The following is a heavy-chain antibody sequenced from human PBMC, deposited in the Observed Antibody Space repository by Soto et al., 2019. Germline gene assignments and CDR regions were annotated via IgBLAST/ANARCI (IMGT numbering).Heavy chain of an antibody. Sequence: QVQLVQSGAEVKKPGSSVKVSCKASGGTFSGYAISWVRQAPGQGLEWMGGIIPIFGTANYAQKFQGRVTITADESTSTAYMELSSLRSEDTAVYYCARTSVPGYSYGWGPLDYWGQGTLVTVSS. CDR2: IIPIFGTA. V-gene: IGHV1-69*01. CDR3: ARTSVPGYSYGWGPLDY. J-gene: IGHJ4*02. CDR1: GGTFSGYA. D-gene: IGHD5-18*01.